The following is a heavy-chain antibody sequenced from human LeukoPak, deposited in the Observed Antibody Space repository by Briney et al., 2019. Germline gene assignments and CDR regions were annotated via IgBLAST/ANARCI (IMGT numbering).Heavy chain of an antibody. D-gene: IGHD2-21*02. CDR2: INPHSGGT. J-gene: IGHJ4*02. Sequence: ASVKVSCKASGFTFSGHYIHWVRQAPGQGLEWMGYINPHSGGTSSPQKFQGRVTMTTDTSISAVYMELSSLTFDDTAMYYCVREGNELLSKNFDYWGQGSLVTVSS. CDR3: VREGNELLSKNFDY. V-gene: IGHV1-2*02. CDR1: GFTFSGHY.